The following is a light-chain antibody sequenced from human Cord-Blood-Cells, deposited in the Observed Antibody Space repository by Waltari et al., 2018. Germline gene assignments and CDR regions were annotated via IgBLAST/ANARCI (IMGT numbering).Light chain of an antibody. CDR3: SSYTSSSTFV. J-gene: IGLJ3*02. CDR1: SSDVGGYNY. CDR2: DVI. V-gene: IGLV2-14*01. Sequence: QSALTQPASVSGSPGQSITISCTGTSSDVGGYNYVSWYQQHPGKAPKLMIYDVIKRPSGVSNRFSGSKSGNTASLTISGLQAEDEADYYCSSYTSSSTFVFGGGTKLTVL.